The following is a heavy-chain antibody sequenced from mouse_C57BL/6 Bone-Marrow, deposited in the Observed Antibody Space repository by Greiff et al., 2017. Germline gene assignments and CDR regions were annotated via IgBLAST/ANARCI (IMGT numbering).Heavy chain of an antibody. CDR3: ARVDYYGSSVDY. V-gene: IGHV3-6*01. D-gene: IGHD1-1*01. Sequence: EVQLQESGPGLVKPSQSLSLTCSVTGYSITSGYYWNWIRQFPGNKLEWMGYISYDGSNNYNPSLKNRISITRDPSKNQFFLKLNSVTTEDTATYYCARVDYYGSSVDYWGQGTTLTVSS. CDR2: ISYDGSN. CDR1: GYSITSGYY. J-gene: IGHJ2*01.